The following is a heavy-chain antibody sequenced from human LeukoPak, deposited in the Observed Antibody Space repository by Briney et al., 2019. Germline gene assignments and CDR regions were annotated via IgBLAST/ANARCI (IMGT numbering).Heavy chain of an antibody. J-gene: IGHJ3*02. CDR3: AKDHDCSGGSCYGTFDI. Sequence: GGSLRLSCAASGFTFSSYGMHWVRQAPGKGLGWVAFIRYDGSNKYYADSVKGRFTISRDNSKNTLYLQMNSLRAEDTAVYYCAKDHDCSGGSCYGTFDIWGQGTMVTVSS. CDR2: IRYDGSNK. D-gene: IGHD2-15*01. CDR1: GFTFSSYG. V-gene: IGHV3-30*02.